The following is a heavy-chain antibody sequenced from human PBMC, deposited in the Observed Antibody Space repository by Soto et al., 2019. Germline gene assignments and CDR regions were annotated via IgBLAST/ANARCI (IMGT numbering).Heavy chain of an antibody. V-gene: IGHV3-33*01. CDR3: ARLYTWIMDY. CDR1: GFNFRNYG. J-gene: IGHJ4*02. Sequence: PGGSLRLSCAASGFNFRNYGMHWVRQAPGKGLEWVAIIWYDGSNKYYADSVKGRFTISRDNSKNTLYLQIDSLRAEDTAVYYCARLYTWIMDYWGQGTMVTVSS. D-gene: IGHD5-12*01. CDR2: IWYDGSNK.